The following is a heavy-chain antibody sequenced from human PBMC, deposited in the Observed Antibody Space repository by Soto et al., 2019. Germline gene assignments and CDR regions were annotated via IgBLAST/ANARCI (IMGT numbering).Heavy chain of an antibody. J-gene: IGHJ6*03. D-gene: IGHD4-17*01. V-gene: IGHV3-64*01. CDR2: ISNNGAHT. CDR1: GFTFSDDG. CDR3: ARDGPPYGDYPSYYYYMDV. Sequence: QPGGSVRLSGAAAGFTFSDDGMHWVSQAPGKGLEYVSGISNNGAHTDYAKSVKGRFTISRDTSENTVHLQMNSLRAEDTAVYYCARDGPPYGDYPSYYYYMDVWGKGTTVTVSS.